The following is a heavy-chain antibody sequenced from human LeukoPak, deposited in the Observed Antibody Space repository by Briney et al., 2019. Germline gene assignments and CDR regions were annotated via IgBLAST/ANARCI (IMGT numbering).Heavy chain of an antibody. CDR3: ARDLNHGFNYYYYGLEV. CDR2: IYFSGNT. D-gene: IGHD3-9*01. CDR1: GDSINSYY. J-gene: IGHJ6*02. Sequence: SETLSLTCTVSGDSINSYYWSWIRQPPGKGLEWIGYIYFSGNTKYNHSLKNRVTISVDRSKSQFYLTLRSVTAADTAVYYCARDLNHGFNYYYYGLEVWGQGTTVTVSS. V-gene: IGHV4-59*01.